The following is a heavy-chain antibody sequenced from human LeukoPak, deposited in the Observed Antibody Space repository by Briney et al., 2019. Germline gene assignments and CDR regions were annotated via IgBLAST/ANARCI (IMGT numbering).Heavy chain of an antibody. J-gene: IGHJ3*02. Sequence: GGSLRLSCAASRFTVSNNYMNWVRQAPGKGLEWVSLIHSDGTTYYADSVKGRFTISRDNSKNTLYLQMNSLRAEDTAVYYCARGSRGAFDIWGQGSMVTVSS. CDR1: RFTVSNNY. CDR2: IHSDGTT. V-gene: IGHV3-53*01. CDR3: ARGSRGAFDI.